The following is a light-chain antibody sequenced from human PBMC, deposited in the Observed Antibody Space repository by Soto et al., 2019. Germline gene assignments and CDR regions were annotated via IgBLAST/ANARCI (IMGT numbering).Light chain of an antibody. CDR3: MQVTHWPIT. Sequence: DVELTQAALSLPVTLGQPASISCRSTQSLVYSDGNTYLSWIHQRPGQSPRRLIYKVSNRDSGVPDRFSGSGSATDFTLKISGVEAEDVGVDFCMQVTHWPITFGQGTRLEIK. V-gene: IGKV2-30*01. J-gene: IGKJ5*01. CDR2: KVS. CDR1: QSLVYSDGNTY.